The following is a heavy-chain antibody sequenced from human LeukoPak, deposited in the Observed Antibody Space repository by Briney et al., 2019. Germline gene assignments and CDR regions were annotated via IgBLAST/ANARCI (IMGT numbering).Heavy chain of an antibody. Sequence: ASVRVSCKASGYTFTSYAMNWVRQAPGQGPEWMGWINTNTGNPTYAQGFTGRFVFSLDTSVSTAYLQISSLKAEDTAVCYCARDNTRLRGGDVRGKGTTVTVSS. CDR3: ARDNTRLRGGDV. D-gene: IGHD3-10*01. J-gene: IGHJ6*04. V-gene: IGHV7-4-1*02. CDR1: GYTFTSYA. CDR2: INTNTGNP.